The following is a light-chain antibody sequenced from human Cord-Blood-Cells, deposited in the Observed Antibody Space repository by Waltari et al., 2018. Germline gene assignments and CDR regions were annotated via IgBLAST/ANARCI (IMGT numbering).Light chain of an antibody. J-gene: IGKJ4*01. CDR3: QHSYSTLT. CDR2: AAS. CDR1: QSISSY. V-gene: IGKV1-39*01. Sequence: DIQMTQSPSSLSASVGDRVTITCRASQSISSYLNWYQQKPGKAPKLLIYAASRLQSGVPSRFSGSGSGTDFTLTISSLQPEDFATYYCQHSYSTLTFGGGTKVEIK.